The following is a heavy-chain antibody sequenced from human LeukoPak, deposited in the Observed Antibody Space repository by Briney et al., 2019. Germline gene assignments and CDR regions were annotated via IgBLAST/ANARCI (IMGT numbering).Heavy chain of an antibody. Sequence: GGSLRLSCAASGFTFSSYAMSRVRQAPGKGLEWVSAISGSGGSTYYADSVKGRFTISRDNSKNTLYLQMNSLRAEDTAVYYCAKVVIVVVPAAMDYWGQGTLVTVSS. CDR3: AKVVIVVVPAAMDY. J-gene: IGHJ4*02. V-gene: IGHV3-23*01. CDR2: ISGSGGST. D-gene: IGHD2-2*01. CDR1: GFTFSSYA.